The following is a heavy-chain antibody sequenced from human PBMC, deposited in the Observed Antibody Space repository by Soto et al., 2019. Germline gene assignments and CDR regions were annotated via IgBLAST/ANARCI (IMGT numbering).Heavy chain of an antibody. V-gene: IGHV3-21*01. J-gene: IGHJ4*02. CDR1: GFTFSSYS. D-gene: IGHD2-15*01. Sequence: GGSLRLSCAASGFTFSSYSMNWVRQAPGKGLEWVSSISSSSSYIYYADSVKGRFTISRDNAKNSLYLQMNSLRAEDTAVYYCARAFRAYCSHGSCSYPVGYWGQGTLVTVSS. CDR3: ARAFRAYCSHGSCSYPVGY. CDR2: ISSSSSYI.